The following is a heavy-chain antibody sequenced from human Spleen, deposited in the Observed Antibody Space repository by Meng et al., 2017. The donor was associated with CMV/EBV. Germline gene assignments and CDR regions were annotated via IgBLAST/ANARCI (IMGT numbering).Heavy chain of an antibody. CDR2: ICGNNSNT. CDR3: ARDRFLWWELLRYFDF. CDR1: GYSFTCSV. J-gene: IGHJ4*02. D-gene: IGHD2-15*01. Sequence: SGYSFTCSVHSLVPPPPRQRLEWVGWICGNNSNTNYAQELHRSITITTNPSTSKVYLKLRLLSSDATAVYYCARDRFLWWELLRYFDFWGQGTLVTVSS. V-gene: IGHV1-18*01.